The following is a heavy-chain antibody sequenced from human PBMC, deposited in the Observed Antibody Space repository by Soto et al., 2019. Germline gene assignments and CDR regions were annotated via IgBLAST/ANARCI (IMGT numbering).Heavy chain of an antibody. V-gene: IGHV3-23*01. CDR2: ISGTGGST. CDR3: AKSHVWFGDPCDY. Sequence: PGGSLRLSCAASGFTFSSYAMSWVRQAPGKGLEWVSAISGTGGSTYYADSAKGRFTISRDNSKNTLYLQMNSLRAEDTAVYYCAKSHVWFGDPCDYWGQGTLVTVSS. J-gene: IGHJ4*02. D-gene: IGHD3-10*01. CDR1: GFTFSSYA.